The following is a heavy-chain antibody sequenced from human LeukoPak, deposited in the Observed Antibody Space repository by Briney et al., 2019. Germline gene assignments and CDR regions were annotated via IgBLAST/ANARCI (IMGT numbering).Heavy chain of an antibody. CDR2: ISYDGSNK. Sequence: GGSLRLSCAASGFTFSSYAMHWVRQAPGKGLEWVAVISYDGSNKYYADSVKGRFTISRDNSKNTLYLQMNSLRAEDTAVYYCARAGLRYFDWLSHGDYWGQGTLVTVSS. D-gene: IGHD3-9*01. CDR1: GFTFSSYA. J-gene: IGHJ4*02. V-gene: IGHV3-30*04. CDR3: ARAGLRYFDWLSHGDY.